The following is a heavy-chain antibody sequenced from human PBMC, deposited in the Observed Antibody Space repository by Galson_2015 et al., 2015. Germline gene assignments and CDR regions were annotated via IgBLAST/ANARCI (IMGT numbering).Heavy chain of an antibody. V-gene: IGHV3-23*01. CDR3: AKDPYGSGTYPDAFDV. CDR1: GFTFSSYA. CDR2: ISGSGGST. J-gene: IGHJ3*01. Sequence: SLRLSCAASGFTFSSYAMTWVRQAPGKGLEWVSVISGSGGSTNYADSVKGRFTISRDNSKNTLYLEMNSLRAEDTAVYYCAKDPYGSGTYPDAFDVWGQGTMVTVSS. D-gene: IGHD3-10*01.